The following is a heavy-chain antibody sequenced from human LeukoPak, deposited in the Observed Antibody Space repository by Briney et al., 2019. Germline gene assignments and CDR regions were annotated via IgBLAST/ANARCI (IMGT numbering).Heavy chain of an antibody. J-gene: IGHJ4*02. CDR1: GGSISSGGYY. V-gene: IGHV4-31*03. Sequence: SETLSLTCTVSGGSISSGGYYWSWIRQHPGKGLEWIGYIYYSGSTYYNPSLKSRVTISVDTSKNQFSLKLSSVTAADTAVYYCVPATPGFVGKYYFDYWGQGTLVTVSS. CDR3: VPATPGFVGKYYFDY. D-gene: IGHD6-13*01. CDR2: IYYSGST.